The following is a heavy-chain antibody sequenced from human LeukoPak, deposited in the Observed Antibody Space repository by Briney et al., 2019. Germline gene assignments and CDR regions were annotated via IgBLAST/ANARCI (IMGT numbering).Heavy chain of an antibody. CDR2: ISGSGGST. D-gene: IGHD2-15*01. J-gene: IGHJ4*02. CDR3: ARTGGGSGY. CDR1: GFTFSSFA. V-gene: IGHV3-23*01. Sequence: GGSLRLSCAASGFTFSSFAMSWVRQAPGKGLQWLSAISGSGGSTYYADSVKGRFTISRDNSKNTLYLQMNSLRAEDTAVYYCARTGGGSGYWGQGTLVTVSS.